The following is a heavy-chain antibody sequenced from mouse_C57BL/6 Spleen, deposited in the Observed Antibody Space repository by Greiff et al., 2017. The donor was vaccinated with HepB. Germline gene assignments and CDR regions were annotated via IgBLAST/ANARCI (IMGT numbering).Heavy chain of an antibody. Sequence: DVQLQESGPGLVKPSQSLSLTCSVTGYSITSGYYWNWIRQFPGNKLEWMGYISYDGSNNYNPSLKNRISITRDTSKNQFFLKLNSVTTEDTATYYCARELRRGFYAMDYWGQGTSVTVSS. CDR3: ARELRRGFYAMDY. D-gene: IGHD2-4*01. J-gene: IGHJ4*01. V-gene: IGHV3-6*01. CDR1: GYSITSGYY. CDR2: ISYDGSN.